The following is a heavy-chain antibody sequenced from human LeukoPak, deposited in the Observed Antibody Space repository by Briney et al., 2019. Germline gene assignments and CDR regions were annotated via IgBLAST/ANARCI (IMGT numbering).Heavy chain of an antibody. J-gene: IGHJ6*02. V-gene: IGHV4-34*01. CDR2: INHSGST. Sequence: SETLSLTCTVSGGSISSYYWSWIRQPPGKGLEWIGEINHSGSTNYNPSLKSRVTISVDTSKNQFSLKLSSVTAADTAVYYCARGLDPDYGDYPIMDYGMDVWGQGTTVTVSS. CDR1: GGSISSYY. CDR3: ARGLDPDYGDYPIMDYGMDV. D-gene: IGHD4-17*01.